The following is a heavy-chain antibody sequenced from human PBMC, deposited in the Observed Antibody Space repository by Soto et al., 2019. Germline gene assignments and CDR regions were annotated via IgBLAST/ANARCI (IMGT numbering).Heavy chain of an antibody. V-gene: IGHV4-39*01. CDR3: ARHFRSSGWYGGMDV. J-gene: IGHJ6*02. D-gene: IGHD6-19*01. CDR1: GGSISSSSYY. CDR2: IYYSGST. Sequence: QLQLQESGPGLVKPSETLSLTCTVSGGSISSSSYYWGWIRQPPGKGLEWIGSIYYSGSTYYNPSLKSRVTISVDTSKNQFSLKLSSVTAADTAVYYCARHFRSSGWYGGMDVCGQGTTVTVSS.